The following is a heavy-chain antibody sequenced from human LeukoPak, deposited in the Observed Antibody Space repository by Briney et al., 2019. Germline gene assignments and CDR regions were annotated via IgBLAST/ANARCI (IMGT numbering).Heavy chain of an antibody. CDR2: IYSGGST. J-gene: IGHJ4*02. Sequence: PGGSLRLSCAASGLTVSSNYMSWVRQAPGKGLEWVSVIYSGGSTYYADSVKGRFTISRDNSKNTLYLQMNSLRAEDTAVYYCARGRSSGYSYYFDYWGQGTLVTVSS. V-gene: IGHV3-66*02. CDR1: GLTVSSNY. D-gene: IGHD3-22*01. CDR3: ARGRSSGYSYYFDY.